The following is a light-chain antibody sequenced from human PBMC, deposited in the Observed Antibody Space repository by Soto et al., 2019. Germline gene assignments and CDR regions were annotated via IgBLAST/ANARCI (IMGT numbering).Light chain of an antibody. V-gene: IGKV1-5*01. Sequence: DIQMTQSPSTLSASVGDRVTITCRASQSITNRLAWYQQRPGKAPKVLIYDASNLESGVPSRFSGSGSGTEFILTISSLQPDEFATYCCQHYGGMWAFGQGTKVEIK. CDR3: QHYGGMWA. CDR2: DAS. CDR1: QSITNR. J-gene: IGKJ1*01.